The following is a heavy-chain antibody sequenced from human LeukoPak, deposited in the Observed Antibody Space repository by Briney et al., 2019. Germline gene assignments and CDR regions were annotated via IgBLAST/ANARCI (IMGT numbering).Heavy chain of an antibody. Sequence: PGGSLRLSCAASGFTFSTYNMNWVRQAPGKGLKWVSSISSSSSYIFYADSVKGRFTISRDNAKNSLYLQMNSLRAEDTAVYYCARNWNDGFDPWGQGTLVTVSS. CDR3: ARNWNDGFDP. D-gene: IGHD1-1*01. CDR2: ISSSSSYI. CDR1: GFTFSTYN. V-gene: IGHV3-21*01. J-gene: IGHJ5*02.